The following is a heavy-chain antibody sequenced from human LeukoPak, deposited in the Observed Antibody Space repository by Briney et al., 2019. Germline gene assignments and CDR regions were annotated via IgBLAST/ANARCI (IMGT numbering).Heavy chain of an antibody. J-gene: IGHJ4*02. CDR2: INTNTGNP. V-gene: IGHV7-4-1*02. CDR3: ARVGDSGYDDYYFDY. D-gene: IGHD5-12*01. CDR1: GYTFTSYA. Sequence: GASAKVSCKASGYTFTSYAMNWVRQAPGQGLEWMGWINTNTGNPTYAQGFTGRFVFSLDTSVSTAYLQISSLKAEDTAVYYCARVGDSGYDDYYFDYWGQGTLVTVSS.